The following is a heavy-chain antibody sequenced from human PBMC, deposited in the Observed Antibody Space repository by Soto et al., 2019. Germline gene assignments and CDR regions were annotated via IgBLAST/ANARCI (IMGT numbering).Heavy chain of an antibody. D-gene: IGHD3-16*01. V-gene: IGHV3-23*01. CDR1: GFIFSEYT. J-gene: IGHJ4*02. CDR2: IYGGGTA. CDR3: AKDRQPDKSWGYDY. Sequence: EVKFLESGGGLVQPGGSLRLSCKTSGFIFSEYTMSWVRQAPGKGMEWVSAIYGGGTAFYADSAGGRFTISSDNSATTVDLQMNSLRVEDSAIYYGAKDRQPDKSWGYDYWGLGTLVTVSS.